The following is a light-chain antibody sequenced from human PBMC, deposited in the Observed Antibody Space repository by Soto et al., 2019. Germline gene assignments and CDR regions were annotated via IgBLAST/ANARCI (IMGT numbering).Light chain of an antibody. J-gene: IGKJ3*01. CDR3: QQANSLPFT. V-gene: IGKV1-12*02. CDR1: QIIGTW. Sequence: DIQMTQSPSSVSASIGDRVTITCRASQIIGTWLAWYQQKPGKAPTLLIYGASTLQSGVPSRFRGSGSGTDFTLTITNLQAEDSAIYYCQQANSLPFTFGPGTKVDIK. CDR2: GAS.